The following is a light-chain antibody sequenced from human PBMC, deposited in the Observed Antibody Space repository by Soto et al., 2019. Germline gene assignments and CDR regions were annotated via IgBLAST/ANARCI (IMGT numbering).Light chain of an antibody. CDR1: SSDVGGYNS. V-gene: IGLV2-14*03. CDR3: SSYTSSSTLV. J-gene: IGLJ2*01. CDR2: DIS. Sequence: QSVLTQPASVSGSPGQSITISCTGTSSDVGGYNSVSWYQQHPGKAPKLMIYDISNRPSGVSNRFSGSKSGNTASLTISGLQADDEADYYCSSYTSSSTLVFGGGTKVTVL.